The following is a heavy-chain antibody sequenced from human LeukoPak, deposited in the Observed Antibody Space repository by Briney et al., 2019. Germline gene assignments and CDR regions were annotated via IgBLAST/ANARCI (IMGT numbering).Heavy chain of an antibody. V-gene: IGHV4-38-2*02. CDR1: GYSISSGYY. CDR3: ARQREGYFDL. Sequence: PSETLSLTCTVSGYSISSGYYWSWIRQPPGKGLEWIGEINHSGSTNYNPSLKSRVTMSVVTSKNQFSLKLTSVTAADTAVYYCARQREGYFDLWGRGTLVTVSS. J-gene: IGHJ2*01. CDR2: INHSGST.